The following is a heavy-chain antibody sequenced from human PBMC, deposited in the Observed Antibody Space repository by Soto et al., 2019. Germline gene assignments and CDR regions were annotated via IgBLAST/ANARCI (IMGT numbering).Heavy chain of an antibody. J-gene: IGHJ3*01. CDR2: LYDVDGS. D-gene: IGHD1-1*01. V-gene: IGHV3-53*01. CDR3: ATWHEREHAFDV. Sequence: DVQLVESGGGLIQPGESLRLSCAAFGLTISGKKYVAWVRQAPGKGLEWVSALYDVDGSFYADSVTGRFTTSSDSSKTTVDLQMKDLSPDDTAVYYCATWHEREHAFDVWGQGTTVTISS. CDR1: GLTISGKKY.